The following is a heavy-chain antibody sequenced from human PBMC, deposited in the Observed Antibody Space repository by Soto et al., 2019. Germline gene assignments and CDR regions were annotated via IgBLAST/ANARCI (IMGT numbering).Heavy chain of an antibody. CDR3: AREMIPMIMGGMSAMDV. CDR1: KFTFASYV. D-gene: IGHD3-22*01. V-gene: IGHV3-30*04. CDR2: ISFDGTNK. J-gene: IGHJ6*02. Sequence: QVQLAESGGGVVQPERSQRLSCTASKFTFASYVMHWVRQAPGEGLEWVALISFDGTNKYYADSVKGRFTISRDNSKNTMYLQMNSLRPEDTAVYYCAREMIPMIMGGMSAMDVWGQGTTVTVS.